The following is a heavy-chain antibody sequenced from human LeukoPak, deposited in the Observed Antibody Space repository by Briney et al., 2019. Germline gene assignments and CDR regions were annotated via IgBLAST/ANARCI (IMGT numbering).Heavy chain of an antibody. CDR2: ISRTGVAT. Sequence: TGGSLRLSCAASGFTFSSFAMSWVRQAPGKGLEWVSTISRTGVATYYANSVKGRFTISRDNSKNTVYLQMNSLRAEDAAVYYCAKEHGGSSWYEDAFDIWGQGTMVTVSS. CDR1: GFTFSSFA. J-gene: IGHJ3*02. D-gene: IGHD6-13*01. CDR3: AKEHGGSSWYEDAFDI. V-gene: IGHV3-23*01.